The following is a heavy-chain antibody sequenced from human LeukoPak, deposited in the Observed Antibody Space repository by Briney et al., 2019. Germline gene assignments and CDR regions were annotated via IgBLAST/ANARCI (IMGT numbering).Heavy chain of an antibody. V-gene: IGHV3-23*01. Sequence: TGGSLRLSCAASGFTFSSYAMTWVRQAPGKGLEWVSGISGSGAYTSYADSVKGRFTISRDNSKNTVYLQMNSLRAEDTALYYCAKDRDGYGPYYFDHWGQGTLVTVSS. CDR3: AKDRDGYGPYYFDH. J-gene: IGHJ4*02. D-gene: IGHD5-18*01. CDR1: GFTFSSYA. CDR2: ISGSGAYT.